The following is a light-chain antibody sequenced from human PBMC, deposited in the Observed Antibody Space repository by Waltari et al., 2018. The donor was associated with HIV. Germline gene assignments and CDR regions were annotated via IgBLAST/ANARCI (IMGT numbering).Light chain of an antibody. CDR2: RNN. Sequence: QSVLTQAPSASGTPGQRVTISCSGSSSNIGRNYVYWYHQFPGTAPKLLIYRNNQRSSGVPDPFSGSKSGTSASLAISGLRSEDEADYYCATWDDTLSGPVFGGGTKLTVL. CDR3: ATWDDTLSGPV. J-gene: IGLJ2*01. V-gene: IGLV1-47*01. CDR1: SSNIGRNY.